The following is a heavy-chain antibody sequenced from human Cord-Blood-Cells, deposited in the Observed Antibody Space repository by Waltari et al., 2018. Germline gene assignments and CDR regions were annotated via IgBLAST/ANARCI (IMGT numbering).Heavy chain of an antibody. D-gene: IGHD5-18*01. CDR2: IIPIFGTA. J-gene: IGHJ4*02. Sequence: VQLVQSGAGVKKPGSSVRVSGKAPGGTSSGNASSWVRKAPGQGLEWMGGIIPIFGTANYAQKFQGRVTITADESTSTAYMELSSLRSEDTAVYYCARDGGYSYGYFDYWGQGTLVTVSS. V-gene: IGHV1-69*01. CDR3: ARDGGYSYGYFDY. CDR1: GGTSSGNA.